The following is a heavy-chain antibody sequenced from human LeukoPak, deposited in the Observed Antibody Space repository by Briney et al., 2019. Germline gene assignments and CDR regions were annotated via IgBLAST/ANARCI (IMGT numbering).Heavy chain of an antibody. CDR3: AKDVYYYDSSGYYPPRDAFDI. D-gene: IGHD3-22*01. Sequence: GGSLRLSCAASGFTFSSYAMSWVRQAPGKGLEWVSAISGSGGSTYYADSVKGRFTISRDNSKNTLYLQMNSLRAEDTAVYYCAKDVYYYDSSGYYPPRDAFDIWGQGTMVTVSS. J-gene: IGHJ3*02. CDR1: GFTFSSYA. CDR2: ISGSGGST. V-gene: IGHV3-23*01.